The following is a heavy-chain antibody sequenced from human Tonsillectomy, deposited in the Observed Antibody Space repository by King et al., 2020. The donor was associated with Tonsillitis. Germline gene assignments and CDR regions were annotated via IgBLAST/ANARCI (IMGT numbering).Heavy chain of an antibody. CDR2: ISGSGGST. CDR3: ASRRPFYDYVWGSYPEDY. J-gene: IGHJ4*02. V-gene: IGHV3-23*04. D-gene: IGHD3-16*02. CDR1: GFTFSSYA. Sequence: VQLVESGGGLVQPGGSLRLSCAASGFTFSSYAMSWVRQAPGKGLEWVSAISGSGGSTYYADSVKGRFTISRDNSKNTLYLQMNSLRAEDTAVYYCASRRPFYDYVWGSYPEDYWGQGTLVTVSS.